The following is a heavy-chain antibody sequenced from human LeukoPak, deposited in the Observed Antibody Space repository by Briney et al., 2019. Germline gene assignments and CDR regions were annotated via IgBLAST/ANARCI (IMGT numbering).Heavy chain of an antibody. CDR3: ATDRPPLNWPTSPRRINWFDP. V-gene: IGHV1-46*01. J-gene: IGHJ5*02. CDR2: INPSGGST. Sequence: ASVKVSCKASGYTFTSYYMHWVRQAPGQGLEWMGIINPSGGSTSYAQKFQGRVTMTEDTSTDTAYMELSSLRSEDTAVYYCATDRPPLNWPTSPRRINWFDPWGQGTLVTVSS. CDR1: GYTFTSYY. D-gene: IGHD1-20*01.